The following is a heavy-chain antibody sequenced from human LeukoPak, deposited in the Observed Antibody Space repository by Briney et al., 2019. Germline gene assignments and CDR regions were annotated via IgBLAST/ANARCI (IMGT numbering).Heavy chain of an antibody. V-gene: IGHV3-73*01. CDR3: TSNSGSLRNYYYGMDV. CDR2: IRSKRNNYAT. J-gene: IGHJ6*02. Sequence: PGGSPRLSCVASGFTFSGSPMHWVRLASGKGLEWVGRIRSKRNNYATAYAASVKGRFTISRDDLKNTAYLQMNSLRTEDTAVYYCTSNSGSLRNYYYGMDVWGQGTTVTVSS. CDR1: GFTFSGSP. D-gene: IGHD1-26*01.